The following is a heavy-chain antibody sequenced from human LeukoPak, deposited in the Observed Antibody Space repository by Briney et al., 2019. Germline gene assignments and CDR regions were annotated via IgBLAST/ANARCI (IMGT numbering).Heavy chain of an antibody. CDR2: ISGSGGST. CDR3: AREVVGATSEFDF. D-gene: IGHD1-26*01. J-gene: IGHJ4*02. CDR1: GFTFTSYA. V-gene: IGHV3-23*01. Sequence: GGSLRLSCAASGFTFTSYAMSWVRQAPGEGLEWVSGISGSGGSTYYADSVKGRFTISRDNSKNTLYLQMNSLRAEDTAVYYCAREVVGATSEFDFWGQGTLVTVSS.